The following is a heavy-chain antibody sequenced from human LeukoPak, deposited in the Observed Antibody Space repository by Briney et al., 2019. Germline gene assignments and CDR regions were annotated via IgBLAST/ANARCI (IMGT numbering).Heavy chain of an antibody. J-gene: IGHJ1*01. CDR1: GYSISSGYY. V-gene: IGHV4-38-2*02. Sequence: SETLSLTCTVSGYSISSGYYWGWIRQPPGKGLEWIGSIYHSGSTYYNPSLKSRVTISVDTSKNQFSLKLSSVTAADTAVYYCARGRELLHSPEYFQHWGQGTLVTVSS. CDR3: ARGRELLHSPEYFQH. D-gene: IGHD1-26*01. CDR2: IYHSGST.